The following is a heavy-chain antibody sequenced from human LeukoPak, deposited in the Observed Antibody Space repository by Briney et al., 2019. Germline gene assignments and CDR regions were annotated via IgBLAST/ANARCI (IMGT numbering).Heavy chain of an antibody. CDR2: ISAHNGNT. CDR3: ARDSRFLEWLLPRYYYYMDV. V-gene: IGHV1-18*01. CDR1: GYTFTSYG. Sequence: GASVKVSCKASGYTFTSYGISWVRQAPGQGLEWMGWISAHNGNTNYAQKLQGRVTMTTDTSTSTAYMELRSLRSDDTAVYYCARDSRFLEWLLPRYYYYMDVWGKGTTVTVSS. D-gene: IGHD3-3*01. J-gene: IGHJ6*03.